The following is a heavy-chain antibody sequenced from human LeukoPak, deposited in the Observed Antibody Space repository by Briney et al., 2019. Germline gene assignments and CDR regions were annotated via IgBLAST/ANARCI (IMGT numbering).Heavy chain of an antibody. CDR2: ISGDGADT. CDR1: GFNFDDCA. D-gene: IGHD6-19*01. CDR3: AKDSLPGGLAVAGSDDGLDV. Sequence: GGSLRLSCAASGFNFDDCAMHWVRQAPGKGLEWVSLISGDGADTNYVDSVKGRFTISRDNSNNSLHLQMNSLRTEDSALYYCAKDSLPGGLAVAGSDDGLDVWGQGTTVTVSS. V-gene: IGHV3-43*02. J-gene: IGHJ6*02.